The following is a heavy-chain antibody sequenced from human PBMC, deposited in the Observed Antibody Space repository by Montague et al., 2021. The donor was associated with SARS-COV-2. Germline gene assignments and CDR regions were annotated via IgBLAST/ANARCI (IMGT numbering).Heavy chain of an antibody. CDR3: ARAGYSYGYDY. CDR2: ISTSGDFI. J-gene: IGHJ4*02. CDR1: GFIFYRYQ. V-gene: IGHV3-48*03. D-gene: IGHD5-18*01. Sequence: SLRLSCAAYGFIFYRYQMTWVRQAPGKGLEWVSYISTSGDFIDYADSVKGRFTVSRDNAQNSLSLQMNSLRVEDTAIYYCARAGYSYGYDYWGQGSLVTVSS.